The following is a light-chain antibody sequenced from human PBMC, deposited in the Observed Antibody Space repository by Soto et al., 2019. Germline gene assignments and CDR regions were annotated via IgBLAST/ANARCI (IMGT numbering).Light chain of an antibody. CDR2: DVS. CDR3: SSYTSRSSSTYV. J-gene: IGLJ1*01. V-gene: IGLV2-14*01. CDR1: SSDVGGYNY. Sequence: QSALTQPASVSGSPGQSITISCTGTSSDVGGYNYVSWYQQHPGKAPKLMIYDVSNRPSGVSNRFSGSKSGNTASLTISGLQAEDEADYYCSSYTSRSSSTYVVGTGTKVTV.